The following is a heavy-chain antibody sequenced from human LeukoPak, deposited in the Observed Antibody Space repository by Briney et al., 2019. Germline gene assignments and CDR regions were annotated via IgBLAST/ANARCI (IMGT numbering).Heavy chain of an antibody. CDR3: ARVVRGVIITSYFDY. D-gene: IGHD3-10*01. CDR1: GGSISSYY. CDR2: IYYSGST. J-gene: IGHJ4*02. V-gene: IGHV4-59*01. Sequence: SETLSLTCTVSGGSISSYYWSWIRQPPGKGLEWLGYIYYSGSTNYNPSLKSRVTISVDTSKNQFSLKLSSVTAADTAVYYCARVVRGVIITSYFDYWGQGTLVTVSS.